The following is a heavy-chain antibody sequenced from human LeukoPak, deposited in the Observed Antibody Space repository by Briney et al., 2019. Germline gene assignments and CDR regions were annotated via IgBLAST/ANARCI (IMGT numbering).Heavy chain of an antibody. CDR1: GYTLTELS. Sequence: ASVKVSCKVSGYTLTELSMHWVRQAPGKGLEWMGGFDPEDGETIYAQKFQGRVTITRDTSASTAYMELSSLRSEDTAVYYCARDLHDILTGYYYWGQGTLVTVSS. J-gene: IGHJ4*02. D-gene: IGHD3-9*01. CDR2: FDPEDGET. CDR3: ARDLHDILTGYYY. V-gene: IGHV1-24*01.